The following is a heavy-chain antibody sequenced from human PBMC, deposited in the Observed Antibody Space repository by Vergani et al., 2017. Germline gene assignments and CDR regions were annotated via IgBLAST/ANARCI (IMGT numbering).Heavy chain of an antibody. V-gene: IGHV4-61*02. Sequence: QVQLQESGPGLVKPSQTLSLTCTVSGASINNDFYYWHWIRQPAGKGLEWIGRIYVSGITDYNSSLQSRVSMSVDTSKNQFSLKLSSVTAADTAVYYCWCGSGEDFDYWGQGTLVTVSS. CDR1: GASINNDFYY. CDR3: WCGSGEDFDY. J-gene: IGHJ4*02. CDR2: IYVSGIT. D-gene: IGHD3-10*01.